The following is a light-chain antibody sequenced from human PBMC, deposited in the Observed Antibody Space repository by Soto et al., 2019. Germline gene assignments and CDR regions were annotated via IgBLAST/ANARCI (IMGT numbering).Light chain of an antibody. CDR3: QQVNSYPLT. CDR2: ASS. CDR1: QGISSC. Sequence: DIQLTQSPSFLSASVGDRVTITCRASQGISSCLAWYQQMPGKAPKLLIYASSTLQSGVPSRFSGSGSGTEFTFTISSLQPEDFGTYYCQQVNSYPLTFGGGTKVEIK. V-gene: IGKV1-9*01. J-gene: IGKJ4*01.